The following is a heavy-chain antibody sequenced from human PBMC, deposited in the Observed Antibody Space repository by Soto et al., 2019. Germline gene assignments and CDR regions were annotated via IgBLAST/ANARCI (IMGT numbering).Heavy chain of an antibody. CDR2: IYYRGNT. CDR3: ARGISRLGYCTNGVCLKNWFDP. V-gene: IGHV4-39*07. Sequence: PSETLSLTCSVSDDSINSDKYYWGWIRQPPGKGLEWIGRIYYRGNTNYNPSLQSRVTISVDTSKNQFSLKLSSVTAADTAVYYCARGISRLGYCTNGVCLKNWFDPWGQGTLVTVSS. CDR1: DDSINSDKYY. D-gene: IGHD2-8*01. J-gene: IGHJ5*02.